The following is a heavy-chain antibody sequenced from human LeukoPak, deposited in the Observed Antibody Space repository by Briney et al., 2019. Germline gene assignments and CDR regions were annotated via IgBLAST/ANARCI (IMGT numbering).Heavy chain of an antibody. V-gene: IGHV3-9*03. J-gene: IGHJ3*02. CDR3: AKDIGYSSGWYSAFDI. CDR2: ISWNSGSI. CDR1: GFTLDDYA. D-gene: IGHD6-19*01. Sequence: GGSLRLSCAASGFTLDDYAMHWVRQAPGKGLEWVSGISWNSGSIGYADSVKGRFTISRDNAKNSLYLQMDSLRAEDMALYYCAKDIGYSSGWYSAFDIWGQGTMVTVSS.